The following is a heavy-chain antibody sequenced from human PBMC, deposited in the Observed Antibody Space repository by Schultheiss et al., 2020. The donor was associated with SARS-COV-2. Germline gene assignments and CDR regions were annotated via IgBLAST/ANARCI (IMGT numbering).Heavy chain of an antibody. CDR2: ISYDGSNK. V-gene: IGHV3-30*01. J-gene: IGHJ4*02. CDR1: GFTFSSYA. Sequence: GGSLRLSCAASGFTFSSYAMHWVRQAPGKGLEWVAVISYDGSNKYYADSVKGRFTISRDNSKNTLYLQINSLRAEDTAVYYCARDGLPGIAVAGYNPFDYWGQGTLVTVSS. D-gene: IGHD6-19*01. CDR3: ARDGLPGIAVAGYNPFDY.